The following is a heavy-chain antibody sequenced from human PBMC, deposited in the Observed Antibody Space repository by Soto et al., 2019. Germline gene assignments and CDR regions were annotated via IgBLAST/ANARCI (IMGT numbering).Heavy chain of an antibody. CDR1: GGSVSSASCF. V-gene: IGHV4-61*03. CDR3: ARVTIADDDFEI. J-gene: IGHJ3*02. CDR2: IYYSGTT. Sequence: QVQLQESGPGLVKPSETLSLTCTVSGGSVSSASCFWSWIRQPPGKGLEWIGYIYYSGTTNYNPALNSRVIMSVDTSKNHFSLKLTSVTAADTAVYYCARVTIADDDFEIWGQGTMVTVSS. D-gene: IGHD2-15*01.